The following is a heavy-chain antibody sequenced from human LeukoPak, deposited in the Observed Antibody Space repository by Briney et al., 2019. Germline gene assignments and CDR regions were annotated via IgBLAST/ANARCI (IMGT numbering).Heavy chain of an antibody. J-gene: IGHJ5*02. D-gene: IGHD2-2*01. Sequence: PSQTLSLTCTVSGGSISSGSYYWSWIRQPAGKGLEWIGRIYTSRSTNYNPSLKSRVTISVDTSKNQFSLKLSSVTAADTAVYYCAREVGYCSSTSCYSPFDPWGQGTLVTVSS. V-gene: IGHV4-61*02. CDR3: AREVGYCSSTSCYSPFDP. CDR2: IYTSRST. CDR1: GGSISSGSYY.